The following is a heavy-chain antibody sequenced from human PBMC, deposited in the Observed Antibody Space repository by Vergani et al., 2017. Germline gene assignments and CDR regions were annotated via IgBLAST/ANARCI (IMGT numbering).Heavy chain of an antibody. J-gene: IGHJ4*02. CDR1: GGSISSYY. V-gene: IGHV4-4*09. CDR2: IYTSGST. CDR3: ASLPGHHSSGYAFDY. Sequence: QVQLQESGPGLVKPSETLSLTCTVSGGSISSYYWSWIRQPPGKGLEWIGYIYTSGSTNYNPSLKSRVTISVDTSKNQFSLKLSSVTAAYTAVYYCASLPGHHSSGYAFDYWGQGTLVTVSS. D-gene: IGHD3-22*01.